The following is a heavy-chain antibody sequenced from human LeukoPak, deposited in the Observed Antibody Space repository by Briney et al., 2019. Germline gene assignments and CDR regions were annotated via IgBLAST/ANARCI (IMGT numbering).Heavy chain of an antibody. Sequence: GESLKISCKGSGYTFISFWIGWVRQMPGKGPEWLGMIFPDDSDTRYSPSFQGQVTISVDKPLSTAYLHWSRLKASDTAMYYCTRSTRMTNPDYWGQGTQVTVSS. D-gene: IGHD4-11*01. CDR1: GYTFISFW. CDR3: TRSTRMTNPDY. V-gene: IGHV5-51*01. J-gene: IGHJ4*02. CDR2: IFPDDSDT.